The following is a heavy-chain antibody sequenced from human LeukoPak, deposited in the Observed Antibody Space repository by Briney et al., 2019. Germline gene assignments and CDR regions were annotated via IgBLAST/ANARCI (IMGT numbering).Heavy chain of an antibody. CDR1: GFTFSSYS. CDR3: AGRDGYNSAPFDY. Sequence: GGSLRLSCAASGFTFSSYSMNWVRQAPGKGLEWVSSISSSSSYIYYADSVKGRFTISRDNAKNSLYLQMNSLRAEDTAVYYCAGRDGYNSAPFDYWGQGTLVTVSS. D-gene: IGHD1-1*01. J-gene: IGHJ4*02. CDR2: ISSSSSYI. V-gene: IGHV3-21*01.